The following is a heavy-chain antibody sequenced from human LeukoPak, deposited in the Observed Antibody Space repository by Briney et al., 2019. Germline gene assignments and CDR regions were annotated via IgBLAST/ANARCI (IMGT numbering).Heavy chain of an antibody. CDR2: IYYSGRI. CDR3: ARGQKYRNGYTVTELGSGYFAY. Sequence: SETLSLTCSVSGGSISSYYWNWIRQTPGKGLEWIGYIYYSGRINYNPSLKSRVTISVDTSKNQFSLTLSSVTTADTAVYYCARGQKYRNGYTVTELGSGYFAYWGQGTLVTVSS. CDR1: GGSISSYY. D-gene: IGHD5-18*01. V-gene: IGHV4-59*01. J-gene: IGHJ4*02.